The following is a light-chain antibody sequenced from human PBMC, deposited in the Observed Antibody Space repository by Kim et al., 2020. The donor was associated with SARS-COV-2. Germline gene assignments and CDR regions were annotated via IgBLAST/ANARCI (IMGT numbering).Light chain of an antibody. CDR2: GTS. J-gene: IGKJ1*01. Sequence: DIQITQSPSSLSASVGDRVTITCRASQSISSYLNWYQQKPGKAPKLLIYGTSTLQSGVPSRFSGSGFGTDFTLSIRSLQPEDFATYYCQQTYSIPQTFGQGTKVDIK. V-gene: IGKV1-39*01. CDR3: QQTYSIPQT. CDR1: QSISSY.